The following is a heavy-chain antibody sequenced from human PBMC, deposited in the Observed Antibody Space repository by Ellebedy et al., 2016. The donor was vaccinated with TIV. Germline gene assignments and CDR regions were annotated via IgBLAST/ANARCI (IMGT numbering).Heavy chain of an antibody. D-gene: IGHD5-12*01. CDR3: ARSHTSGERRGYYFDY. CDR1: GYTFTGYY. V-gene: IGHV1-2*02. CDR2: INPNSGGT. Sequence: ASVKVSXXASGYTFTGYYMHWVRQAPGQGLEWMGWINPNSGGTNYAQKFQGRVTMTRDTSISTAYMELSRLRSDDTAVYYCARSHTSGERRGYYFDYWGQGTLVTVSS. J-gene: IGHJ4*02.